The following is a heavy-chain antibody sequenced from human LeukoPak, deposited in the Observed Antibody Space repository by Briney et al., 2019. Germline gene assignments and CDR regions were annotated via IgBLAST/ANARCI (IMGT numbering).Heavy chain of an antibody. D-gene: IGHD1-14*01. CDR2: IYYSGST. Sequence: SETLSLTCAVYGGSFSGYYWGWIRQPPGKGLEWIGSIYYSGSTYYNPSLKSRVTISVDTSKNHFSLKLSSVTAADTAVYYCARGSESNAFDIWGQGRMVTVCS. CDR3: ARGSESNAFDI. CDR1: GGSFSGYY. J-gene: IGHJ3*02. V-gene: IGHV4-34*01.